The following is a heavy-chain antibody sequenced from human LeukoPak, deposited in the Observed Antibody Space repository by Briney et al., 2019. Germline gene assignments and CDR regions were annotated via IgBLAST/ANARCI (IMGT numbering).Heavy chain of an antibody. D-gene: IGHD6-13*01. CDR1: GGSISSSSYY. CDR3: AGIAAAGTGY. J-gene: IGHJ4*02. CDR2: IYHSGST. Sequence: SETLSLTCTVSGGSISSSSYYWGWIRQPPGKGLEWIGSIYHSGSTYYNPSLKSRVTVSVDTSKNQYSLKLSSVTAADTAVYYCAGIAAAGTGYWGQGTLVTVSS. V-gene: IGHV4-39*07.